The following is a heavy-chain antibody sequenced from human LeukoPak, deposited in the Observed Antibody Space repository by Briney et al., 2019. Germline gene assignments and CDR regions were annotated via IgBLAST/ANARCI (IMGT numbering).Heavy chain of an antibody. CDR2: INHSGST. J-gene: IGHJ4*02. V-gene: IGHV4-34*01. CDR3: ARSGVGIAVAGGDY. CDR1: GGSFSGYY. D-gene: IGHD6-19*01. Sequence: SETLSLTCAVYGGSFSGYYWSWIRQPPGKGLEWIGEINHSGSTNYNPSLKSRVTISVDTSKNQFSLKLSSVTAADTAVYYCARSGVGIAVAGGDYWGQGTLVTVSS.